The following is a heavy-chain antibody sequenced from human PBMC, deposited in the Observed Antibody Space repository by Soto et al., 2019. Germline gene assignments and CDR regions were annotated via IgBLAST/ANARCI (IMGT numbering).Heavy chain of an antibody. CDR3: ARYGRWGDCSSTSCDGYYFDY. Sequence: GGSLRLSCAASGFTFSSYSMNWVRQAPGKGLEWVSYISSSSSTIYYADPVKGRFTISRDNAKNSLYLQMNSLRAEDTAVYYCARYGRWGDCSSTSCDGYYFDYWGQGTLVTVSS. D-gene: IGHD2-2*01. J-gene: IGHJ4*02. CDR2: ISSSSSTI. V-gene: IGHV3-48*01. CDR1: GFTFSSYS.